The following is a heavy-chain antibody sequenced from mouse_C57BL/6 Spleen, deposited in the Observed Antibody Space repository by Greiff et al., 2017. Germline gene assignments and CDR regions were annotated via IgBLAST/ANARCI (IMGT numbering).Heavy chain of an antibody. CDR3: ARYDDGYLYYAMDY. CDR2: IRNKANSYTT. J-gene: IGHJ4*01. D-gene: IGHD2-3*01. V-gene: IGHV7-3*01. CDR1: GFTFTDYY. Sequence: EVMLVESGGGLVQPGGSLSLSCAASGFTFTDYYMSWVRQPPGKALEWLGFIRNKANSYTTDYSASVKGRFTSSRDNSTSILYLQMNALRAEDSATYYCARYDDGYLYYAMDYWGQGTSVTVSS.